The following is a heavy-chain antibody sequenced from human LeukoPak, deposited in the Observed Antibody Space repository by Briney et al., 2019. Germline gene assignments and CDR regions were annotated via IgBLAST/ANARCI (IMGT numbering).Heavy chain of an antibody. CDR1: GGSISSGDYS. CDR2: ISHSGSP. V-gene: IGHV4-30-2*01. Sequence: PSETLSLTCAVSGGSISSGDYSWSWIRQPPGKGLEWIGYISHSGSPSYNPSLKSRVTLSVDRSKNQFSLKLNSVTAADTAVYYCARHYGPWGQGTLVTVSS. D-gene: IGHD3-16*01. CDR3: ARHYGP. J-gene: IGHJ5*02.